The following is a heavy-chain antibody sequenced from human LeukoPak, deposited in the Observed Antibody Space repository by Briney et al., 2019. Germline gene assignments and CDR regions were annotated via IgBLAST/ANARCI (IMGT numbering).Heavy chain of an antibody. CDR3: ARDRELWFGELLSSIIDY. CDR1: GYTFTGYY. V-gene: IGHV1-2*06. D-gene: IGHD3-10*01. Sequence: ASVKVSCKASGYTFTGYYMHRVRQAPGQGLEWMGRINPNSGGTNYAQKLQGRVTMTRDTSISTAYMELSRLRSDDTAVYYCARDRELWFGELLSSIIDYWGQGTLVTVSS. CDR2: INPNSGGT. J-gene: IGHJ4*02.